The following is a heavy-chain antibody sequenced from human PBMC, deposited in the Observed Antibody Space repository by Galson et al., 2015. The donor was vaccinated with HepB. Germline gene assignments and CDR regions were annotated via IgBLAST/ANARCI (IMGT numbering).Heavy chain of an antibody. V-gene: IGHV1-3*01. Sequence: SVKVSCKASGYTFTSYAMHWVRQAPGQRLEWMGWINAGNGNTKYSQKFQGRVTITRDTSASTAYMELSSLRSEDTAVYYCAREDYSDDYYYDSSGSKRFDYWGQGTLVTVSS. D-gene: IGHD3-22*01. CDR2: INAGNGNT. CDR1: GYTFTSYA. J-gene: IGHJ4*02. CDR3: AREDYSDDYYYDSSGSKRFDY.